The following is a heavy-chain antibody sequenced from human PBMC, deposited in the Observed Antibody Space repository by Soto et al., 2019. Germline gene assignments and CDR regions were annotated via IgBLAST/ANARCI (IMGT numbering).Heavy chain of an antibody. V-gene: IGHV4-34*01. CDR2: INHSGST. Sequence: TSETMSLTCAVYGGSFSGYYWSWIRQPPGKGLEWIGEINHSGSTNYNPSLKSRVTISVDTSKNQFSLKLGSVTAADTAVYYCASSDIVLMVYAPFDYWGQGTLVTVSS. J-gene: IGHJ4*02. CDR3: ASSDIVLMVYAPFDY. D-gene: IGHD2-8*01. CDR1: GGSFSGYY.